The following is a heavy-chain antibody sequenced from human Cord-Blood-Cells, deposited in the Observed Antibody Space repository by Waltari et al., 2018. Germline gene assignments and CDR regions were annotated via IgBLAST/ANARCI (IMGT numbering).Heavy chain of an antibody. J-gene: IGHJ4*02. Sequence: EVPLVHSGAEVKKPGESLKISCKGSGYSFTSYWIGWVRPWPGKGLEWMGIIYPGDSDTRYSPSFQGQVTISADKSISTAYLQWSSLKASDTAMYYCARQSDCSSTSCYDYWGQGTLVTVSS. CDR3: ARQSDCSSTSCYDY. D-gene: IGHD2-2*01. CDR1: GYSFTSYW. V-gene: IGHV5-51*01. CDR2: IYPGDSDT.